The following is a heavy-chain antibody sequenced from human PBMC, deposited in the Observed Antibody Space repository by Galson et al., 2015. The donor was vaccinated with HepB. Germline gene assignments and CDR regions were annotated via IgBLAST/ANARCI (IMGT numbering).Heavy chain of an antibody. CDR2: IYSGGST. CDR3: AREIPTVVTRGPDAFDI. D-gene: IGHD4-23*01. Sequence: SLRLSCAASGFTVSSNHMSWVRQAPGKGLEWVSVIYSGGSTYYADSVKGRFTISRDNSKNTLYLQMNSLRAEDTAVYYCAREIPTVVTRGPDAFDIWGQGTMVTVSS. J-gene: IGHJ3*02. CDR1: GFTVSSNH. V-gene: IGHV3-53*01.